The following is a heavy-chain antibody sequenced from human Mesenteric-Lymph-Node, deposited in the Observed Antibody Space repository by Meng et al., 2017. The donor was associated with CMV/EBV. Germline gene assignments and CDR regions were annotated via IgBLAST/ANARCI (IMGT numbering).Heavy chain of an antibody. CDR1: GFTFNSYW. CDR3: AREILEVAYSMDV. Sequence: GESLKISCAASGFTFNSYWMTWVRQAPGKGLECVANINPDGSQKYYVDSVKGRFSVSRDNAKNSPYLQMDTLRAEDTAVYYCAREILEVAYSMDVWGQGTKVTVSS. V-gene: IGHV3-7*01. CDR2: INPDGSQK. J-gene: IGHJ6*02. D-gene: IGHD2-15*01.